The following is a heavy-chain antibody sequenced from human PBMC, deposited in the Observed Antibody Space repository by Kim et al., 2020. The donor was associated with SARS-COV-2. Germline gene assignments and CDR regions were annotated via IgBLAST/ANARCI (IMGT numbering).Heavy chain of an antibody. CDR1: GDTFTNYW. J-gene: IGHJ5*01. V-gene: IGHV5-10-1*01. D-gene: IGHD2-15*01. CDR2: IDPSDSYT. Sequence: GESLKISCKDSGDTFTNYWISWVRQMPGKGLEWRGRIDPSDSYTSYNPSFQGHVIVYSDLSIPPSYLTFPRLQASDFALYYCAQTRSGRNRGWWLDSWGQ. CDR3: AQTRSGRNRGWWLDS.